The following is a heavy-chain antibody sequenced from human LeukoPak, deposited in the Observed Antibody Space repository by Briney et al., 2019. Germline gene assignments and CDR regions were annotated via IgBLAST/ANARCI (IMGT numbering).Heavy chain of an antibody. D-gene: IGHD2-2*01. J-gene: IGHJ4*02. Sequence: PGGSLRLSCAASGFTFSDYYMSWIRQAPGKGLEWVSSISSSSSYIYYADSVKGRFTISRDNAKNSLYLQMNSLRAEDTAVYYCARDQFFCSSTSCPFDYWGQGTLVTVSS. V-gene: IGHV3-11*06. CDR3: ARDQFFCSSTSCPFDY. CDR1: GFTFSDYY. CDR2: ISSSSSYI.